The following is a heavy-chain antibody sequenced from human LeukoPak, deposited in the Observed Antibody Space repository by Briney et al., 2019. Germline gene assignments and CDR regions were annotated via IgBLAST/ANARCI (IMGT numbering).Heavy chain of an antibody. CDR1: GGSFSGYY. Sequence: SETLSLTCAVYGGSFSGYYWSWIRQPPGKGLEWIGEINHSGSTNYNPSLKSRVTISVDTSKNQFSLKLSSVTAADTAVYYCARGRDRSSTSCYISRTPFDPWGQGTLVTVSS. CDR2: INHSGST. CDR3: ARGRDRSSTSCYISRTPFDP. D-gene: IGHD2-2*01. V-gene: IGHV4-34*01. J-gene: IGHJ5*02.